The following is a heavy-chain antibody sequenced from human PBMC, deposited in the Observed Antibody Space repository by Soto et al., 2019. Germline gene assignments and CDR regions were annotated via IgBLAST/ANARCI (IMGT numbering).Heavy chain of an antibody. J-gene: IGHJ4*02. CDR2: INDYGTTI. V-gene: IGHV3-74*01. D-gene: IGHD1-1*01. Sequence: EVQLVESGGGLVQSGGSLRLSCVASGFTLGNYWMHWVRQAPGKGLVWVSRINDYGTTINYAESVEGRFIISRDDAKSELHLQMNNLRADDSAVYYCARGVLEPFDSWGQGALVTVSS. CDR1: GFTLGNYW. CDR3: ARGVLEPFDS.